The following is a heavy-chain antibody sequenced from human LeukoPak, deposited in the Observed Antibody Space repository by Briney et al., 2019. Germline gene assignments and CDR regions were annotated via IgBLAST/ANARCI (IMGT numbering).Heavy chain of an antibody. J-gene: IGHJ4*02. Sequence: GGSLRLSCAASGFTFRNAWMSWVRQAPGKGLEWVGRIKSKTDGGTTDHAAPVKGRFTISRDDSKNTLYLQMNSLRAEDTAVYYCARGATYIAAHRTLRGVVFDYWGQGTLVTVSS. CDR3: ARGATYIAAHRTLRGVVFDY. CDR2: IKSKTDGGTT. CDR1: GFTFRNAW. D-gene: IGHD6-6*01. V-gene: IGHV3-15*01.